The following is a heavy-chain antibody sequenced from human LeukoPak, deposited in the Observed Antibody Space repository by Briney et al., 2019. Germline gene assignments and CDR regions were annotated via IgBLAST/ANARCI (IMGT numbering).Heavy chain of an antibody. J-gene: IGHJ3*02. D-gene: IGHD3-22*01. Sequence: SETLSLTCIVSGGSLSSVAYCWSSIRQHPGKGLEWIGYIYYSGNTYYNPSLKSRVTISVDTSRNQFSLKLSSVTAADTAVYYGARAHQATYYYDSSGYDSHAFDIWGQGTMVTVSS. CDR2: IYYSGNT. V-gene: IGHV4-31*03. CDR3: ARAHQATYYYDSSGYDSHAFDI. CDR1: GGSLSSVAYC.